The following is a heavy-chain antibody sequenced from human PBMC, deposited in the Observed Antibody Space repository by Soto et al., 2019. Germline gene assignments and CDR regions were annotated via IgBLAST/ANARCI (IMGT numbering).Heavy chain of an antibody. CDR3: ARDLEYNWNDLSLCMDV. CDR1: GFTFSSYG. Sequence: GGSLRLSCAASGFTFSSYGMHWVRQAPGKGLEWVAVIWYDGSNKYYADSVKGRFTISRDNSKNMLYLQMNSLRAEDTAVYYCARDLEYNWNDLSLCMDVWGQGTTVTVSS. D-gene: IGHD1-20*01. J-gene: IGHJ6*02. CDR2: IWYDGSNK. V-gene: IGHV3-33*01.